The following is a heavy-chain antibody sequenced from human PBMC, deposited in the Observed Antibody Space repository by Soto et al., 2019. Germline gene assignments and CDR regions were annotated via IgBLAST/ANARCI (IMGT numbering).Heavy chain of an antibody. CDR1: GYSFTSYW. CDR2: IDPSDSYT. J-gene: IGHJ5*02. Sequence: PGESLKISCKGSGYSFTSYWISWVRQMPGKGLEWMGRIDPSDSYTNYSPSFQGHVTISADKSISTAYLQWSSLKASDTAMYYCASQYCSSTSCYPAWFDPWGQGTLVTVSS. D-gene: IGHD2-2*01. V-gene: IGHV5-10-1*01. CDR3: ASQYCSSTSCYPAWFDP.